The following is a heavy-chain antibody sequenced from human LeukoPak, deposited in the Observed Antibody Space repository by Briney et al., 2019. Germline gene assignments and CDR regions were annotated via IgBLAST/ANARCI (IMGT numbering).Heavy chain of an antibody. CDR1: GFTLGGHD. J-gene: IGHJ4*02. D-gene: IGHD5-18*01. V-gene: IGHV3-13*01. Sequence: GGSLRLSCTASGFTLGGHDMHWVRQTTGDGLEWVAAVSAGHHAFYAGSVKGRFTVSREDAKNPLYLQMNSLRAGDTAVYYCVREARGYHYTYFDYWGQGSLVTVSS. CDR2: VSAGHHA. CDR3: VREARGYHYTYFDY.